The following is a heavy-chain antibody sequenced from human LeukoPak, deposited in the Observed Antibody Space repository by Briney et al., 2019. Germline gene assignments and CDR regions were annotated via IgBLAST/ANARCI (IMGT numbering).Heavy chain of an antibody. CDR1: GFTFDDYA. V-gene: IGHV3-9*01. CDR2: ISWNSGSI. Sequence: GRSLRLSCAASGFTFDDYAMHWVRQAPGKGLEWVSGISWNSGSIGYADSVKDRFTISRDNAKNSLYLQMNSLRAEDTALYYCAKGVLYYYYGMDVWGQGTTVTVSS. J-gene: IGHJ6*02. CDR3: AKGVLYYYYGMDV.